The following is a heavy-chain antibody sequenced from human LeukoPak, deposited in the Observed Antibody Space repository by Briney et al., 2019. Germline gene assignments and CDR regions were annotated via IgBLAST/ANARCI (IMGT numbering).Heavy chain of an antibody. Sequence: GASVKVSCKASGGTFSSYAISWVRQAPGQGLEWMGGIIPIFGTANYAQKFQGRVTVTADESTSTAYMELSSLRSEDTAVYYCARFYDSSGYYSQTYDYWGQGTLVTVSS. J-gene: IGHJ4*02. V-gene: IGHV1-69*13. CDR1: GGTFSSYA. CDR3: ARFYDSSGYYSQTYDY. CDR2: IIPIFGTA. D-gene: IGHD3-22*01.